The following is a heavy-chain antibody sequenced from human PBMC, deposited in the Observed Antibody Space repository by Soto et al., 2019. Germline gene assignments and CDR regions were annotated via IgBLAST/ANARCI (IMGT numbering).Heavy chain of an antibody. CDR2: IRGNADSP. J-gene: IGHJ4*02. D-gene: IGHD5-12*01. CDR3: VKSRGGNNFDFFD. V-gene: IGHV3-64D*06. Sequence: GGSLRLSCSASGFTFSSYSMHWVRQAPGKGQDYVSGIRGNADSPFYADSVKGRFTISRDKSKNALYLLMSSLSADDTAVYYCVKSRGGNNFDFFDWGQGALVTVSS. CDR1: GFTFSSYS.